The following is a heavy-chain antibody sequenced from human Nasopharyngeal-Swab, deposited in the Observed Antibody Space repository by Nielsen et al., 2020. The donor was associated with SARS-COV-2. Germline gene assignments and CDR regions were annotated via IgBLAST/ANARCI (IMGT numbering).Heavy chain of an antibody. Sequence: GESLKISCAASGFTFGHYAVIWVRQAPGKGLEWVSSMTVGAGGTSYADSVKGRFTISVDSSKNILYLQMNSLRAEDTAIYYCAKRRYGDLWGRGTLVIVSS. V-gene: IGHV3-23*01. J-gene: IGHJ2*01. CDR1: GFTFGHYA. D-gene: IGHD1-14*01. CDR3: AKRRYGDL. CDR2: MTVGAGGT.